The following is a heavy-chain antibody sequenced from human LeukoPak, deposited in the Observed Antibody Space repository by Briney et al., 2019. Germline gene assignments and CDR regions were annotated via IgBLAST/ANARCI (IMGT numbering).Heavy chain of an antibody. CDR1: GYTFNGYY. CDR3: ARWMTTVITPDY. J-gene: IGHJ4*02. V-gene: IGHV1-2*02. D-gene: IGHD4-11*01. Sequence: ASVKISCKASGYTFNGYYLHWVRQAPGQGLEWMGWINPNSGGTNYAQKFQGRVTMTRDTSISTAYMELSRLRSDDTAVYYCARWMTTVITPDYWGQGTLVTVSS. CDR2: INPNSGGT.